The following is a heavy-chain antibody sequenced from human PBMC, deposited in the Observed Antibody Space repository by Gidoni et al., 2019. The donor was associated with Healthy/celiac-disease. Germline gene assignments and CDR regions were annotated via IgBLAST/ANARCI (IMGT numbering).Heavy chain of an antibody. CDR1: GYTLTELS. CDR2: FDPEDGET. D-gene: IGHD6-6*01. V-gene: IGHV1-24*01. CDR3: ATVHPKISDTARRHGIAARTEDYYYYGMDV. J-gene: IGHJ6*02. Sequence: QVQLVQSGAEVTQPGASVKVSCKVSGYTLTELSMHWVRQAPGKGLEWMGGFDPEDGETIYAQKFQGRVTMTEDTSTDTAYMELSSLRSEDTAVYYCATVHPKISDTARRHGIAARTEDYYYYGMDVWGQGTTVTVSS.